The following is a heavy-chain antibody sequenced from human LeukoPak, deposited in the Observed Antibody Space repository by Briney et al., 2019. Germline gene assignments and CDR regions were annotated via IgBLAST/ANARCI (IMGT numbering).Heavy chain of an antibody. CDR2: IYYSGST. V-gene: IGHV4-59*12. CDR3: AREFSSYDSSGYFDY. D-gene: IGHD3-22*01. CDR1: GGSISSYY. Sequence: SETLSLTCTVSGGSISSYYWSWIRQPPGKGLEWIGYIYYSGSTNYNPSLKSRVTISVDTSKNQFSLKLSSVTAADTAVYYCAREFSSYDSSGYFDYWGQGTLVTVSS. J-gene: IGHJ4*02.